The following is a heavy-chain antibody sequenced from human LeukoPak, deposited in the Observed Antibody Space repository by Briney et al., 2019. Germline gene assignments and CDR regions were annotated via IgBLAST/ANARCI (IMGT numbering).Heavy chain of an antibody. Sequence: SETLSLTCTVSGGSTSSSSYYWGWIRQPPGKGLEWIGSIYYSGSTYYNPSLKSRVTISVDTSKNQFSLKLSSVTAADTAVYYCARDFGYCSGGSCYFAAFDIWGQGTMVTVSS. CDR2: IYYSGST. CDR3: ARDFGYCSGGSCYFAAFDI. V-gene: IGHV4-39*01. D-gene: IGHD2-15*01. CDR1: GGSTSSSSYY. J-gene: IGHJ3*02.